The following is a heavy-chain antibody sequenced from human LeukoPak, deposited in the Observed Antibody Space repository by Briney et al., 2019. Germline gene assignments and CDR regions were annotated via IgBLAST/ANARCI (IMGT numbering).Heavy chain of an antibody. CDR2: IKSKPAGGST. V-gene: IGHV3-15*01. J-gene: IGHJ6*02. CDR3: TLTSTNYYGMDV. Sequence: GGALRLSCAASGFTFSNAWMSWGREAPGEGLEWVGRIKSKPAGGSTDYAAPITGRFTISRDDSKNTPYLQMNILKTEDTAVYYYTLTSTNYYGMDVWGQGTTVTVSS. D-gene: IGHD4-11*01. CDR1: GFTFSNAW.